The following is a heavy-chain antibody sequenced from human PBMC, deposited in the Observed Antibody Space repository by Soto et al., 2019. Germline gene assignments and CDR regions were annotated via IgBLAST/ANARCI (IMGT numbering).Heavy chain of an antibody. J-gene: IGHJ3*02. CDR1: GGSFSGYY. CDR2: INHSGST. V-gene: IGHV4-34*01. Sequence: QVQLQQWGAGLLKPSETLSLTCAVYGGSFSGYYWSWIRQPPGKGLEWIGEINHSGSTNYNPSLKSRVTISVDPSKNQFSLKLSSVTAADTAVYYCARGPANWNDESRAFDIWGQGTMVTVSS. CDR3: ARGPANWNDESRAFDI. D-gene: IGHD1-1*01.